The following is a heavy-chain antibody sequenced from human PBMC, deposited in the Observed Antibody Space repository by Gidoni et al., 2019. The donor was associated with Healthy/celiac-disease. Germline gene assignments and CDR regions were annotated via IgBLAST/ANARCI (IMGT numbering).Heavy chain of an antibody. CDR1: GGSISSTSYY. V-gene: IGHV4-39*01. D-gene: IGHD3-10*01. J-gene: IGHJ4*02. CDR2: IYYSGST. Sequence: QLQLPESGPGLANPSETPSLTCTVLGGSISSTSYYWGWIRQPPGKGLEWIGSIYYSGSTYYNPSLKSRVTISVDTSKNQFSLKLSSVTAADTAVYYCSRHREGWWFGELSLYYFDYWGQGTLVTVSS. CDR3: SRHREGWWFGELSLYYFDY.